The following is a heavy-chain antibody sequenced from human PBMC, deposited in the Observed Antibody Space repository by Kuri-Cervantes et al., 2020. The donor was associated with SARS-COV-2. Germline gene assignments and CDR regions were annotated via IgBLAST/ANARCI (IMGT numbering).Heavy chain of an antibody. V-gene: IGHV1-2*04. D-gene: IGHD3-3*01. CDR1: GHTFTGYY. Sequence: GGSLRLSCKASGHTFTGYYMHWVRQAPGQGLEWMGWINPNSGGTNFAQKFQGWVTMTRDTSISTAYMELSRLTSDDTAVYYCARASHLKRMTISGVGNNYYYGMDVWGQGTTVTVSS. CDR3: ARASHLKRMTISGVGNNYYYGMDV. J-gene: IGHJ6*02. CDR2: INPNSGGT.